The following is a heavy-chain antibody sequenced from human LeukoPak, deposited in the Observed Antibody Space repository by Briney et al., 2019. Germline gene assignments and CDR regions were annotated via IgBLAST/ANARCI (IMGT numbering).Heavy chain of an antibody. V-gene: IGHV1-2*02. CDR1: GYTFTSYG. CDR2: INPNSGGT. D-gene: IGHD4-23*01. J-gene: IGHJ6*03. CDR3: ARGGYGGNVIRDYMDV. Sequence: AASVKVSCKASGYTFTSYGISWVRQAPGQGLEWMGWINPNSGGTNYAQKFQGRVTMTRDTSISTVYMELSRLRSDDTAVYYCARGGYGGNVIRDYMDVWGKGTTVTVSS.